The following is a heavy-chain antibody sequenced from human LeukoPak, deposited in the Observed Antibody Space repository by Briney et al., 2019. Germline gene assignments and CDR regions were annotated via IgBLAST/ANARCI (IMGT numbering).Heavy chain of an antibody. CDR2: INPSGGST. V-gene: IGHV1-46*01. CDR3: ARVRGTTASFDY. Sequence: ASVKVSCKASGYTFTSYYMHWVRQAPGQGLEWMGIINPSGGSTSYAQKFQGRVTMTRDTSTSTVFMELSSLRSEDTAVYYCARVRGTTASFDYWGQGTLVTVSS. CDR1: GYTFTSYY. J-gene: IGHJ4*02. D-gene: IGHD1-7*01.